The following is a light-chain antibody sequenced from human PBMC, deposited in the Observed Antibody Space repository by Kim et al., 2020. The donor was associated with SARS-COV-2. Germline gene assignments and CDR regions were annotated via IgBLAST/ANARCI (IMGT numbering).Light chain of an antibody. Sequence: KATLNCKSSQTVLNNANNKNYLAWYQQKPGQAPKLLIYGASIRESGVSDRFSGSGSETDFTLTISSLQAEDVAVYYCQQYYSTPPSFGQGTKLEI. CDR1: QTVLNNANNKNY. J-gene: IGKJ2*03. V-gene: IGKV4-1*01. CDR2: GAS. CDR3: QQYYSTPPS.